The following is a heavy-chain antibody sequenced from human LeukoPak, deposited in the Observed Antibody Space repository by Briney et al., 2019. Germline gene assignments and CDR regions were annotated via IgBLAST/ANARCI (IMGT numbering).Heavy chain of an antibody. D-gene: IGHD5-12*01. CDR3: ARDAGNSGYGMDV. Sequence: GGSLRLSCAASGFTLSSYSMNWVRQAPGKGLEWISHITWSGSAIFYADFVKGRFTISRDSAKNSLYLQMSSLRDEDTAIYYCARDAGNSGYGMDVWGRGTTVTVSS. J-gene: IGHJ6*02. CDR1: GFTLSSYS. CDR2: ITWSGSAI. V-gene: IGHV3-48*02.